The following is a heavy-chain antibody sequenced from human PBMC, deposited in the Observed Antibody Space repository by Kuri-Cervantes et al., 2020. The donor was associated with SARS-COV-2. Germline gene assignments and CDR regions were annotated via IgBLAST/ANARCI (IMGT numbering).Heavy chain of an antibody. CDR3: ARASFDFWSGYYTGYFFDY. J-gene: IGHJ4*02. V-gene: IGHV3-7*01. D-gene: IGHD3-3*01. CDR2: IKQDGSEE. CDR1: GFTFSSYS. Sequence: LSLTCAASGFTFSSYSMNWVRQAPGKGLEWVANIKQDGSEEFYVDSVKGRFTVSRDNAKKSLFLQMNSLRAEDTAVYYCARASFDFWSGYYTGYFFDYWGQGTLVTVSS.